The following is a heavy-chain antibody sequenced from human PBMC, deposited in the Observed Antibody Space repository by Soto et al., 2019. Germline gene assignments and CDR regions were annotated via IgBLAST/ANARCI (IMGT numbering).Heavy chain of an antibody. J-gene: IGHJ4*02. D-gene: IGHD3-22*01. CDR1: GYTFTSYG. V-gene: IGHV1-18*01. CDR3: ARDNHYYDSSGYPDY. CDR2: ISAYNGNT. Sequence: EASVKVSCKASGYTFTSYGISWVRQAPGQGLEWMGWISAYNGNTNYAQKLQGRVTMTTDTSTSTAYMELRSLRSDDTAVYYCARDNHYYDSSGYPDYWGQGTLVTV.